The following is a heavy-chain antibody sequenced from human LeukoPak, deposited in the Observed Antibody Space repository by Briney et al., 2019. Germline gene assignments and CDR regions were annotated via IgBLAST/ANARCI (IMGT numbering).Heavy chain of an antibody. D-gene: IGHD1-26*01. Sequence: PGGSLRLSCAASGFTFSTYSMNWVRQAPGKALEWVSSISSSSSSIYYADSVKGRFTISRDNAKNSLYLQMNSLRPEDMALYYCAKDRGIVGATGAFDMWSQGTMVTVSS. V-gene: IGHV3-21*04. J-gene: IGHJ3*02. CDR2: ISSSSSSI. CDR1: GFTFSTYS. CDR3: AKDRGIVGATGAFDM.